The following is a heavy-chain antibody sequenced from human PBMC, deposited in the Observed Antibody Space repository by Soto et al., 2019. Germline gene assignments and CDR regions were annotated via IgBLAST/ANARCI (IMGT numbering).Heavy chain of an antibody. D-gene: IGHD3-22*01. CDR1: GGTFSSYA. CDR2: IIPIFGTA. CDR3: ARVSLFDSSGYYGPYDY. V-gene: IGHV1-69*01. Sequence: QVQLVQSGAEVKKPGSSVKVSCKASGGTFSSYAISWVRQAPGQGLEWMGGIIPIFGTANYAQKFQGRVTITADESTSTAYIELSSLRSEDTAVYYCARVSLFDSSGYYGPYDYWGQGTLVTVSS. J-gene: IGHJ4*02.